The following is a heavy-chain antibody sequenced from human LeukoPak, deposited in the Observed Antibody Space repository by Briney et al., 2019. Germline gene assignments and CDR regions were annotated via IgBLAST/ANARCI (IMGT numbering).Heavy chain of an antibody. J-gene: IGHJ4*02. CDR3: ARGRYYYDSSWDY. Sequence: SETLSLTCTVSGGSISSYYWTWIRQPPRKGLEWIGEIDYTGSTNYNPSLKSRIKMSVDTSKNQFSVNLNSVTAADTAVYYCARGRYYYDSSWDYWGQGTLVTVSS. V-gene: IGHV4-59*12. CDR2: IDYTGST. CDR1: GGSISSYY. D-gene: IGHD3-22*01.